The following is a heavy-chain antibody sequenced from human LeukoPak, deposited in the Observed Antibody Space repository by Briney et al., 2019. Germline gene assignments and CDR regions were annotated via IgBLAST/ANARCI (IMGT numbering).Heavy chain of an antibody. V-gene: IGHV3-23*01. D-gene: IGHD3-10*01. Sequence: GGSLRLSCAASGFTFSSYAMSWVRQAPGKGLVWVSAISGSGGSTYYADSVKGRFTIPRDNSKNTLYLQMNSLRAEDTAVYYCAKGLDYYGSGSYYNHYGMDVWGQGTTVTVSS. CDR2: ISGSGGST. CDR1: GFTFSSYA. J-gene: IGHJ6*02. CDR3: AKGLDYYGSGSYYNHYGMDV.